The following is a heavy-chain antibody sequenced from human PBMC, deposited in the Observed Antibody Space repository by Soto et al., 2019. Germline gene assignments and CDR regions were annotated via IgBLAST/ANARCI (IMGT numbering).Heavy chain of an antibody. V-gene: IGHV4-31*03. CDR2: ITYGGSI. J-gene: IGHJ4*02. Sequence: QVQLQEAGPRLVKPSQTLSLTCTVSGASITNDDFFWSWVRQHPEKGLEWLAYITYGGSIYYKPSLRSRLSVSIDKSKSQFSLNLKSVTAADTAVYYCAKMERTQLWLLVQNWGQGLLVTVSS. D-gene: IGHD5-18*01. CDR1: GASITNDDFF. CDR3: AKMERTQLWLLVQN.